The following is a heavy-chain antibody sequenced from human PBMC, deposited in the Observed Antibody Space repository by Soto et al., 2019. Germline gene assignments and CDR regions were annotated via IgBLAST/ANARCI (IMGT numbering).Heavy chain of an antibody. J-gene: IGHJ4*02. CDR1: VGSISSYY. Sequence: KASETLSLTCTVSVGSISSYYWTWIRQPPGKGLEWIGDIYYSGSTNYNPSLKSRVTISVDTSKNQFSLKLSSVTAADTAVYYCARAVGAAAAYFDYWGQGTLVTVSS. CDR2: IYYSGST. D-gene: IGHD6-13*01. CDR3: ARAVGAAAAYFDY. V-gene: IGHV4-59*12.